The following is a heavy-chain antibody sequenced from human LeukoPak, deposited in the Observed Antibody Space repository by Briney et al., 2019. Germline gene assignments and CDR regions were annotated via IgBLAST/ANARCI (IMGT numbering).Heavy chain of an antibody. CDR3: ARASGYSYGSFDY. V-gene: IGHV3-30*04. J-gene: IGHJ4*02. Sequence: PGGSLRLSCAASGLTFSSYAMHWVRQAPGKGLEWVAVISYDGSNKYYADSMKGRFTISRDNSKNMLYLQMNSLRAEDTAVYYCARASGYSYGSFDYWGQGTLVTVSS. D-gene: IGHD5-18*01. CDR2: ISYDGSNK. CDR1: GLTFSSYA.